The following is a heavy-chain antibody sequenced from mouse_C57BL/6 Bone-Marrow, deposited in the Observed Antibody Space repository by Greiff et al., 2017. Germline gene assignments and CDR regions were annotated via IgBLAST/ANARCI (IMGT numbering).Heavy chain of an antibody. CDR1: GYTFTSYW. CDR2: IHPNSGST. V-gene: IGHV1-64*01. CDR3: ARKGRVFDY. D-gene: IGHD3-3*01. J-gene: IGHJ2*01. Sequence: QVQLQQPGAELVKPGASVKLSCKASGYTFTSYWMHWVKQRPGQGLEWIGMIHPNSGSTNYNEKFKSKATMTADKASSTAYMQLSSLTSEDSAVYDCARKGRVFDYWGQGTALTVSS.